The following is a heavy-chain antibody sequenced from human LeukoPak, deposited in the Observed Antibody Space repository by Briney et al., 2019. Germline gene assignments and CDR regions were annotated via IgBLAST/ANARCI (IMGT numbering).Heavy chain of an antibody. CDR1: GFTFSGYG. Sequence: GGSLRLSCAASGFTFSGYGMHWVRQAPGKGLEWVAFIRYDGSNKYYADSVKGRFTISRDNSKNTLYLQMNSLRAEDTAVYYCAKDEQWLVFGAFDIWGQGTMVTVSS. CDR2: IRYDGSNK. D-gene: IGHD6-19*01. CDR3: AKDEQWLVFGAFDI. V-gene: IGHV3-30*02. J-gene: IGHJ3*02.